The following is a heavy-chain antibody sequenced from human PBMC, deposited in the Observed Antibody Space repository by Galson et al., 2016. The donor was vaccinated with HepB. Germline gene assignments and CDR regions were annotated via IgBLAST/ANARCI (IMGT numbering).Heavy chain of an antibody. CDR1: GGTSSSYS. D-gene: IGHD1-14*01. J-gene: IGHJ2*01. V-gene: IGHV1-2*02. CDR3: ARDVGKPGYHWYFDL. Sequence: SVKVSCKASGGTSSSYSFSWVRQAPGQGLEWMGWVSPKSGGTMYAQKFQGRVTMTRDTSISTAYMELSNLRSDDTAVYYCARDVGKPGYHWYFDLWGRGTLVTVSS. CDR2: VSPKSGGT.